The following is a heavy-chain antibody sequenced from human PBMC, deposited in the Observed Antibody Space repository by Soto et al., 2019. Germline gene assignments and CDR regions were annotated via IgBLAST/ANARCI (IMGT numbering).Heavy chain of an antibody. V-gene: IGHV1-18*01. D-gene: IGHD6-19*01. J-gene: IGHJ6*02. CDR3: ARAGLGVPGPGYGMDV. CDR2: ISAYNGNT. Sequence: QVQLVQSGSEVKEPGASVKVSCKASGYTFTSYGISWVRQAPGQGLEWMGWISAYNGNTNYAQKLQGRVTMTTDTATSTAYRALRSRRSDGTAAYYCARAGLGVPGPGYGMDVWGQGTTVAVSS. CDR1: GYTFTSYG.